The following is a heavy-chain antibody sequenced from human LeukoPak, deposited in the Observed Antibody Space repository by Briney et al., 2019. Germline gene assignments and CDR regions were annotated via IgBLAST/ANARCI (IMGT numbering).Heavy chain of an antibody. V-gene: IGHV4-31*03. CDR3: ARGPPNTDTYCGTTSCQNWVDP. CDR1: GGSISSGGYF. J-gene: IGHJ5*02. Sequence: SQTLSLTCTVSGGSISSGGYFWTWIRQHPGTGLEWIGHIYYTGGTYYNPSLKSRVTISVDTSKNQFSLKLNSVTAADTAVYYCARGPPNTDTYCGTTSCQNWVDPWGQGTLVTVSS. D-gene: IGHD2-2*01. CDR2: IYYTGGT.